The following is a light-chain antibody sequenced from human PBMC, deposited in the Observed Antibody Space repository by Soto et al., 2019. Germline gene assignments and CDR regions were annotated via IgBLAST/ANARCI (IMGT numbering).Light chain of an antibody. CDR2: GND. CDR1: SSNIGAGYD. V-gene: IGLV1-40*01. J-gene: IGLJ3*02. Sequence: QSVLTQPPSVSGAPGQGVTISCTGSSSNIGAGYDVHWYQQLPGAAPKLLIFGNDNRPSGVPDRFSGSRSGTSASLAITGLQAEDEAGYYCGTWDSSLTAAVFGGGTKLTVL. CDR3: GTWDSSLTAAV.